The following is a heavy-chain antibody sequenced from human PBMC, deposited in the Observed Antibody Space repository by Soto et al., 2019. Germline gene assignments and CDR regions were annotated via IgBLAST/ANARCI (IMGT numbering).Heavy chain of an antibody. D-gene: IGHD3-9*01. CDR2: ISSSSSYI. CDR3: ARDLTGYYTLFDY. J-gene: IGHJ4*02. CDR1: GFTFSSYS. V-gene: IGHV3-21*01. Sequence: GGSLRLSCAASGFTFSSYSMNWVRQAPGKGLEWVSSISSSSSYIYYADSVKGRFTISRDNAKNSLYLQMNSLRAEDTAVYYCARDLTGYYTLFDYWGQGTLVTVSS.